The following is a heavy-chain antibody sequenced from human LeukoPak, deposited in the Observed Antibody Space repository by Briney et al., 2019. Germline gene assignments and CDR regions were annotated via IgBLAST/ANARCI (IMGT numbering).Heavy chain of an antibody. CDR3: AKDPGPQGWFDP. CDR1: GFTFSSYA. V-gene: IGHV3-23*01. Sequence: GGSLRLSCAASGFTFSSYAMSWVRQAPGKGLEWVSAISGSGGSTYYADSVKGRFTISRDNSKNTLHLQMNSLRAEDRAVYYCAKDPGPQGWFDPWGQGTLVTVSS. J-gene: IGHJ5*02. CDR2: ISGSGGST.